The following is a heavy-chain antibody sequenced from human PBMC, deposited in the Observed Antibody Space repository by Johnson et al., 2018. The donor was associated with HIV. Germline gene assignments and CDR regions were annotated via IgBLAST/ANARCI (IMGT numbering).Heavy chain of an antibody. CDR3: ARDPFPRFYAFDL. CDR2: IYSGGST. V-gene: IGHV3-66*01. J-gene: IGHJ3*01. Sequence: VQLLESGGGLVQPGGSLRLSCAASGFTVSSDYMSWVRQAPGKGLEWVSLIYSGGSTYYTDSVKGRFTISRDNSNNTLYLQMNSLTAEDTAMYFCARDPFPRFYAFDLWGQGTVVTVSS. CDR1: GFTVSSDY.